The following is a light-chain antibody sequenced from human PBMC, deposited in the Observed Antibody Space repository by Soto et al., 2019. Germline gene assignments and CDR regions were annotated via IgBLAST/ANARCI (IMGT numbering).Light chain of an antibody. CDR2: DAS. J-gene: IGKJ1*01. CDR1: QSVSGW. Sequence: DIQITHSPSTLSASVVYRVTITCRASQSVSGWLAWYQQKPGKAPKLLIYDASSLESGVPLRFSGSGSGTEFSLIISSLQADDSATYYCQQYGDLWTFAQGTKVDNK. V-gene: IGKV1-5*01. CDR3: QQYGDLWT.